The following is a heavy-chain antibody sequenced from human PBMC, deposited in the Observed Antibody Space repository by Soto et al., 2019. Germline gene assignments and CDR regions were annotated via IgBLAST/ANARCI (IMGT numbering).Heavy chain of an antibody. V-gene: IGHV3-7*05. CDR3: ACITGTPYDAFDI. J-gene: IGHJ3*02. CDR1: GFTFSSYW. D-gene: IGHD1-20*01. Sequence: PGGSLRLSCAASGFTFSSYWMSWVRQAPGKGLEWVANIKQDGSEKYYVDSVKGRFTISRDNAKNSLYLQMNSLRAEDTAVYYCACITGTPYDAFDIWGQGTMVTVSS. CDR2: IKQDGSEK.